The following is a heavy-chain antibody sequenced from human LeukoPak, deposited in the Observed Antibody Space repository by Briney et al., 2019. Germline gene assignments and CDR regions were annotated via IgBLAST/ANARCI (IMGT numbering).Heavy chain of an antibody. CDR1: GGSFSGYY. J-gene: IGHJ5*02. CDR3: ARPEVYASSNRFDP. V-gene: IGHV4-34*01. Sequence: SETLSLTCAVYGGSFSGYYWSWIRQPPGKGLEWIGEINHSGSTNYNPSLKSRVTISVDTSKNQFSLKLSSVTAADTAVYYCARPEVYASSNRFDPWGQGTLVTVSS. CDR2: INHSGST. D-gene: IGHD2-8*01.